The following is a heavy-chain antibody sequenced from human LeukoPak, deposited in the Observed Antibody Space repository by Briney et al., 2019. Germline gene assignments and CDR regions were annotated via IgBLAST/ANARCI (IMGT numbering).Heavy chain of an antibody. V-gene: IGHV1-24*01. CDR3: ATGITPVGVVVVYYMDV. D-gene: IGHD2-15*01. J-gene: IGHJ6*03. Sequence: ASVKVSCKVSGYTLTELSMHWVRQAPGKGPEWMGGFDPEDGETIYAQKFQGRVTMTEDTSTDTAYMELSSLRSEDTAVYYCATGITPVGVVVVYYMDVWGKGTTVTVSS. CDR1: GYTLTELS. CDR2: FDPEDGET.